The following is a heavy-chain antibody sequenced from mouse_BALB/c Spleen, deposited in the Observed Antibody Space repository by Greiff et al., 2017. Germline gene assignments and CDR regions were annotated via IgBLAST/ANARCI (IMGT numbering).Heavy chain of an antibody. CDR3: ARNYGSSGGFAY. Sequence: EVKLQESGPSLVKPSQTLSLTCSVTGDSITSGYWNWIRKFPGNKLEYMGYISYSGSTYYNPSLKSRISITRDTSKNQYYLQLNSVTTEDTATYYCARNYGSSGGFAYWGQGTLVTVSA. J-gene: IGHJ3*01. D-gene: IGHD1-1*01. CDR2: ISYSGST. CDR1: GDSITSGY. V-gene: IGHV3-8*02.